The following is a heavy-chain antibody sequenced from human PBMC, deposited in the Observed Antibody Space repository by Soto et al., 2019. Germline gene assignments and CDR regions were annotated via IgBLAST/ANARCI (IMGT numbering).Heavy chain of an antibody. CDR2: MNPNSGNT. D-gene: IGHD6-19*01. J-gene: IGHJ4*02. V-gene: IGHV1-8*01. CDR1: GYTFTSYD. CDR3: ARSVEWLASFDY. Sequence: QVQLVQSGAEVKKPGASVKVSCKASGYTFTSYDINWVRQATGQGHEWMGWMNPNSGNTGYAHKFQGRVTMTRNTSISTAYMELSSLRSDDTAVYYCARSVEWLASFDYWGQGTLVTVSS.